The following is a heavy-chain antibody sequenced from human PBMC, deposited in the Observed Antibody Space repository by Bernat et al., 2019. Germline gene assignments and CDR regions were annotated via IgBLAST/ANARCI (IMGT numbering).Heavy chain of an antibody. J-gene: IGHJ5*02. D-gene: IGHD5-18*01. CDR1: GFTFSSYG. CDR3: AREGSDTPYNWFDP. Sequence: QAQLVESGGGVVQPGRSLRLSCAASGFTFSSYGMHWVRQAPGKGLEWVAVIWYDGSNKYYADSVKGRFTISRDNAKNTLFLQMNSLSAEDTAVYFCAREGSDTPYNWFDPWGQGTLVTVSS. CDR2: IWYDGSNK. V-gene: IGHV3-33*01.